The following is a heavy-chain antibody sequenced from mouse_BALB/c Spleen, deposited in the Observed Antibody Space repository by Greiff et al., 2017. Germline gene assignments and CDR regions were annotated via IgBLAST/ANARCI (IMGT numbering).Heavy chain of an antibody. Sequence: EVQLVESGGGLVQPKGSLKLSCAASGFTFNTYAMNWVRQAPGKGLEWVARIRSKSNNYATYYADSVKDRFTISRDDSQSMLYLQMNNLKTEDTAMYYCVRRGDGYSFDYWGQGTTLTVSS. J-gene: IGHJ2*01. V-gene: IGHV10-1*02. CDR1: GFTFNTYA. D-gene: IGHD2-3*01. CDR2: IRSKSNNYAT. CDR3: VRRGDGYSFDY.